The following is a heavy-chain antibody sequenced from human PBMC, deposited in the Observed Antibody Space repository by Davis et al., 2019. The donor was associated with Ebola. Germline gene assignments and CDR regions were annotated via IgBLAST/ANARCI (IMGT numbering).Heavy chain of an antibody. CDR2: IYPGDSDT. D-gene: IGHD3-10*01. V-gene: IGHV5-51*01. J-gene: IGHJ4*02. CDR1: GYNFAKYW. Sequence: GESLKISCKGSGYNFAKYWIGWVRQMPGKGLDWMGIIYPGDSDTRYSPSFQGQVTISADKSISTAYLQWSSLKASDTAMYFCARGTSLARNFDYWGQGTLVTVSS. CDR3: ARGTSLARNFDY.